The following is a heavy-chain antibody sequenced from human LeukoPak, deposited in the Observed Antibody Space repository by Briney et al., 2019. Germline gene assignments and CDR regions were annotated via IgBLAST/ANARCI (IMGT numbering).Heavy chain of an antibody. CDR2: INHSGST. J-gene: IGHJ4*02. CDR3: ARGQDGPFDY. Sequence: SETLSLTCAVYGGSFSGYYWSWIRQPPGKGLEWIGEINHSGSTNYNPPLKSRVTISVDTSKNQFSLKLSSVTAADTAVYYCARGQDGPFDYWGQGTLVTVSS. CDR1: GGSFSGYY. V-gene: IGHV4-34*01.